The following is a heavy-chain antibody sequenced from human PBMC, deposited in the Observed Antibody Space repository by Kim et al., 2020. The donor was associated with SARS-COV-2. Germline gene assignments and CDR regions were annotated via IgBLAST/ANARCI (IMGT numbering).Heavy chain of an antibody. CDR3: ARDDYGDYKRDYYYYGMDV. D-gene: IGHD4-17*01. V-gene: IGHV4-39*07. CDR2: IYYSGST. J-gene: IGHJ6*02. Sequence: SETLSLTCTVSGGSISSSSYYWGWIRQPPGKGLEWIGSIYYSGSTYYNPSLKSRVTISVDTSKNQFSLKLSSVTAADTAVYYCARDDYGDYKRDYYYYGMDVWGQGTTVTVSS. CDR1: GGSISSSSYY.